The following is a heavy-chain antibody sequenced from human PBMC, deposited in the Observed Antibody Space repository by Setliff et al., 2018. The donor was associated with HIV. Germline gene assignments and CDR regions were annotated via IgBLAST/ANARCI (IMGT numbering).Heavy chain of an antibody. Sequence: SETLSLTCTVSGDSISGGGYFWSWIRQPPGKGLEWIGYIYTSGSTSYNPSLKSRLTISLDTSKNQFSLTLTSVTAADTAMYYCARDQSDYNVLTGFGDFDYWGHGTLVTVSS. CDR2: IYTSGST. CDR1: GDSISGGGYF. D-gene: IGHD3-9*01. V-gene: IGHV4-61*08. J-gene: IGHJ4*01. CDR3: ARDQSDYNVLTGFGDFDY.